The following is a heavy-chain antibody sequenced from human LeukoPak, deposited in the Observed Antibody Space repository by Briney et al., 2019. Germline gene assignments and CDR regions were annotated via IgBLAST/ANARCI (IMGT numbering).Heavy chain of an antibody. V-gene: IGHV3-23*01. CDR3: AKDFGGSGSYYCPFDY. D-gene: IGHD3-10*01. CDR2: ISNTATST. CDR1: GFTFRDYG. Sequence: GGSLRLSCAASGFTFRDYGMSWVRQPPGKGLEWVAAISNTATSTYYADSVKGRFTVSRDQSENTLYLQMNSLRVEDTAIYYCAKDFGGSGSYYCPFDYWGQGALVTVSS. J-gene: IGHJ4*02.